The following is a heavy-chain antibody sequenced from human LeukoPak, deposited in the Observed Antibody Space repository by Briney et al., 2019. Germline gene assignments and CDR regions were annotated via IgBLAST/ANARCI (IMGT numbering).Heavy chain of an antibody. CDR2: ISYDGSNK. CDR1: GFTFSSYA. CDR3: ARTHYPPDGRVPAALIGVVVAFDAFDI. D-gene: IGHD2-15*01. V-gene: IGHV3-30-3*01. J-gene: IGHJ3*02. Sequence: QTGGSLRLSCAASGFTFSSYAMHWVRQAPGKGLEWVAVISYDGSNKYYADSVKGRFTISRDNAKNSLYLQMNSLRAEDTAVYYCARTHYPPDGRVPAALIGVVVAFDAFDIWGQGTMVTVSS.